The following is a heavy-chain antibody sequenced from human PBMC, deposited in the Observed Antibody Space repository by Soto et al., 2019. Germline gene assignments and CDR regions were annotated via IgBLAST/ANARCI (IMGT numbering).Heavy chain of an antibody. Sequence: GGSLRLSCAASGFTFSSYSMNWVRQAPGKGLEWVSSISSSSSYIYYADSVKGRFTISRDNAKNSLYLQMNSLRAEDTAVYYCARGPSYYGDYDSLGYYYYYYMDVWGKGTTVTVSS. CDR1: GFTFSSYS. J-gene: IGHJ6*03. V-gene: IGHV3-21*01. CDR2: ISSSSSYI. D-gene: IGHD4-17*01. CDR3: ARGPSYYGDYDSLGYYYYYYMDV.